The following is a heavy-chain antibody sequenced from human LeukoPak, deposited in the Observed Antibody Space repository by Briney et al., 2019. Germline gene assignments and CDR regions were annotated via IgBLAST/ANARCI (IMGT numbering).Heavy chain of an antibody. CDR3: ARVGSGYYYGVS. V-gene: IGHV3-48*04. Sequence: GGSLRLSCAASGFTFSSYWMHWVRQAPGKGLEWVSYISSSGSTIYYADSVKGRFTISRDNAKNSLYLQMNSLRAEDTAVYYCARVGSGYYYGVSWGQGTLVTVSS. CDR1: GFTFSSYW. J-gene: IGHJ4*02. D-gene: IGHD3-22*01. CDR2: ISSSGSTI.